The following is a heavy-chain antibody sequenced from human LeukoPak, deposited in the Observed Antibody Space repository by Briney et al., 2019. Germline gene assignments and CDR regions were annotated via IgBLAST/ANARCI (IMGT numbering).Heavy chain of an antibody. Sequence: GSLRLSCAASGFTFSSYAMHWVRQAPGKGLEWVAVISYDGSNKYYADSVKGRFTISRDNSKNTLYLQMNSLRAEDTAVYYCARDFEMATQHDPPPSYYFDYWGQGTLVTVSS. D-gene: IGHD5-24*01. V-gene: IGHV3-30*01. CDR2: ISYDGSNK. J-gene: IGHJ4*02. CDR3: ARDFEMATQHDPPPSYYFDY. CDR1: GFTFSSYA.